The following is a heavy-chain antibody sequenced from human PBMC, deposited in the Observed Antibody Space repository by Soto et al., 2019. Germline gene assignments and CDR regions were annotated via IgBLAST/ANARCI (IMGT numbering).Heavy chain of an antibody. CDR1: GYTFTNYY. V-gene: IGHV1-46*03. Sequence: GASVKVSCKASGYTFTNYYIHWVRQAPGQGLAWMGIINHSGGSTSYTQKFQGRVTMTRDTSTSTVYMELNSLRSEDTSGYYCARVRYDFWSGPNYGMDVWGQGTTVTVSS. D-gene: IGHD3-3*01. CDR3: ARVRYDFWSGPNYGMDV. CDR2: INHSGGST. J-gene: IGHJ6*02.